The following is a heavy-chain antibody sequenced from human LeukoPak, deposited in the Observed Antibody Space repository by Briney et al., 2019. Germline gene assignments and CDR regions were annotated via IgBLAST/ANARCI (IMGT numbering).Heavy chain of an antibody. V-gene: IGHV4-39*07. CDR3: TRRRFHYYDSSGYYSRPQRAFDI. J-gene: IGHJ3*02. CDR2: INHSRNT. Sequence: SETLSLTCTVSGGSISSSSYYWGWIRQPPGKGLEWIGEINHSRNTDYNPSLKSRVTISVDTSKNQFSLKLSSVTAADTALYYCTRRRFHYYDSSGYYSRPQRAFDIWGRGTMVTVSS. D-gene: IGHD3-22*01. CDR1: GGSISSSSYY.